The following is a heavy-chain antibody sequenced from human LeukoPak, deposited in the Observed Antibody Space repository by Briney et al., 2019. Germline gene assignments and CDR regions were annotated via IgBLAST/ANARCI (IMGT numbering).Heavy chain of an antibody. CDR2: ISGSGDNT. CDR3: AKGGRGLKWFDP. Sequence: GGSLRLSCAASGFPFSNYAMNWVRQAPGKGLEWVSGISGSGDNTYYADSVKGRFTISRDNSKNTLYLQMNSLRAEDTAVYYCAKGGRGLKWFDPWGQGTLVTASS. D-gene: IGHD3-16*01. J-gene: IGHJ5*02. V-gene: IGHV3-23*01. CDR1: GFPFSNYA.